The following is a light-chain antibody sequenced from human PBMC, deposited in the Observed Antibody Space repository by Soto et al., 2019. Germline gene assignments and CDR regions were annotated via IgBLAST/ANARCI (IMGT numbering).Light chain of an antibody. J-gene: IGKJ3*01. Sequence: DIQMTQSPSSLSASVGDRVTITCRASQSISSYLNWYQQKPGKDPKLLIYAASSLQSGVPSRFSGSGSGTDFTLTISSLQPEDVATYYCQQSYSTPPGFTFGPGTKVDIK. CDR3: QQSYSTPPGFT. V-gene: IGKV1-39*01. CDR2: AAS. CDR1: QSISSY.